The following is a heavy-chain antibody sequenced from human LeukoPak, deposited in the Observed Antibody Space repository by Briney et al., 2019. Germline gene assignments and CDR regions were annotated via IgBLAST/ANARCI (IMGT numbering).Heavy chain of an antibody. V-gene: IGHV3-21*01. J-gene: IGHJ2*01. D-gene: IGHD5-24*01. CDR1: GFTFRNHA. Sequence: PGGSLRLSCAASGFTFRNHAMNWVRQAPGKGLEWVSSISGSSSDIYYADSVKGRFTISRDNAKNSLYLQMNSLRAEDTAVYYWAREERDGYTYYWSFDLWGRGTLVTVSS. CDR3: AREERDGYTYYWSFDL. CDR2: ISGSSSDI.